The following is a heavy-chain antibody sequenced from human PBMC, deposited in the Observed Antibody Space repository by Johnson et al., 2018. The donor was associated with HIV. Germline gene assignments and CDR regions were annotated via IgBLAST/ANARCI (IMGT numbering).Heavy chain of an antibody. J-gene: IGHJ3*02. CDR1: GFTFSDYA. CDR2: FSGGDDDT. D-gene: IGHD2-21*01. Sequence: VQLVESGGGLVQPGGSLRLSCAASGFTFSDYAMTWVRQAPGKGLEWVPFFSGGDDDTYHADSVKGRFTISRDNYKNTLYLQLNSLTAEDTAVYYCANALILDAFNMWGQGTMVTVSS. V-gene: IGHV3-23*04. CDR3: ANALILDAFNM.